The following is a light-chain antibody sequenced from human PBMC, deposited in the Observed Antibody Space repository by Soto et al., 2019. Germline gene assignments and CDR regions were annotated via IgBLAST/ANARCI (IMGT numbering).Light chain of an antibody. V-gene: IGLV2-23*03. CDR1: SSDVWSYNL. CDR2: EGS. CDR3: CSYAGSSTFPV. J-gene: IGLJ1*01. Sequence: QSVLTQPASVSGSPGQSITISCTGTSSDVWSYNLVSWYQQHPGKAPKLMIYEGSKRPSGVSNRFSGSKSGNTASLTISGLQAEDEADYYCCSYAGSSTFPVFGTGTKVTVL.